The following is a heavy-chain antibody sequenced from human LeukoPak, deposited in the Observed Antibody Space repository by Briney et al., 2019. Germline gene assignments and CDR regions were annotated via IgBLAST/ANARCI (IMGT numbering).Heavy chain of an antibody. CDR2: ISSSSSYI. CDR1: GFTFSSYS. D-gene: IGHD3-3*01. Sequence: PGGSLRLSCAASGFTFSSYSMNWVRQAPGKGLEWVSSISSSSSYIYYADSVKGRFTISRDNAKNSLYLQMNSLRAEGTAVYYCARDSSRFKVATFDPWGQGTLVTVSS. V-gene: IGHV3-21*01. J-gene: IGHJ5*02. CDR3: ARDSSRFKVATFDP.